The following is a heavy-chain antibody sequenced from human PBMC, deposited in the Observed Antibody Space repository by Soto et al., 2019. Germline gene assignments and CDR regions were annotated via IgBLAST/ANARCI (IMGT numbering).Heavy chain of an antibody. J-gene: IGHJ5*02. CDR1: GYSFTSYW. V-gene: IGHV5-10-1*01. D-gene: IGHD3-3*01. CDR3: ARRDYDFNWFDP. Sequence: RGESLKISCKGSGYSFTSYWISWVRQMPGKGLEWMGRIDPSDSYTNYSPSFQGHVTISADKSISTAYLQWSSLKASDTAMYYCARRDYDFNWFDPWGQGTLVTVSS. CDR2: IDPSDSYT.